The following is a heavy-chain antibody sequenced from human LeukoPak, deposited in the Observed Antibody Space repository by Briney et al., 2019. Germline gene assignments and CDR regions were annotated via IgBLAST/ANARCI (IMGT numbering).Heavy chain of an antibody. Sequence: GGSLRLSCAASGFTFSSYAMSWVRQAPGKGLEWVSSISSSSSYIYYADSVKGRFTISRDNAKNSLYLQMNSLRAEDTAVYYCASHSSSWYRWFDPWGQGTLVTVSS. D-gene: IGHD6-13*01. CDR1: GFTFSSYA. J-gene: IGHJ5*02. CDR2: ISSSSSYI. V-gene: IGHV3-21*01. CDR3: ASHSSSWYRWFDP.